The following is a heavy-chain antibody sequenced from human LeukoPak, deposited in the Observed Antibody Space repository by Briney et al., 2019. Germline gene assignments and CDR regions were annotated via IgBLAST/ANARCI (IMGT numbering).Heavy chain of an antibody. CDR3: VREGYYESGSSPTFYFDY. V-gene: IGHV3-30-3*01. Sequence: GGSLRLSCAASGFDFHNYVIHWVRQAPGKGLEWVAVISYAVNIKYYADSVRGRFTISRDSSSKTVFLQMNSLRTEDTAVYYCVREGYYESGSSPTFYFDYWGQGTPVTVSS. CDR2: ISYAVNIK. D-gene: IGHD3-10*01. J-gene: IGHJ4*02. CDR1: GFDFHNYV.